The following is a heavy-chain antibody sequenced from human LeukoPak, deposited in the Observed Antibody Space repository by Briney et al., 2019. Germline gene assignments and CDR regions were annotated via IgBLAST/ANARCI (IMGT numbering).Heavy chain of an antibody. V-gene: IGHV4-59*01. D-gene: IGHD1-1*01. CDR3: ARGRWNDLYFDY. CDR1: IGSISNYY. CDR2: IHDSGST. J-gene: IGHJ4*02. Sequence: SETLSLTCTVSIGSISNYYWSWIRQPPGKGQEWIGYIHDSGSTKYNPSLKSRVTISVDTSKNQFSLKLRSVTAADTAFYYCARGRWNDLYFDYWGQGALVTVSS.